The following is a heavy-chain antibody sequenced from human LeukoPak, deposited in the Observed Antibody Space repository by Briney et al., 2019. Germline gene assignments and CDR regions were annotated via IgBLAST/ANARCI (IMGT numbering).Heavy chain of an antibody. CDR2: MYHDGYT. Sequence: SETLSLTCAVSGGSISNTDHWNWVRQPPGTGLEWIGEMYHDGYTNYNPSLKSRVTMSVDKSKNHFSLKLTSVTAADTAVHYCARSRGAVAGWSFDIWGQGTVVTVSS. J-gene: IGHJ3*02. CDR1: GGSISNTDH. V-gene: IGHV4-4*02. D-gene: IGHD6-19*01. CDR3: ARSRGAVAGWSFDI.